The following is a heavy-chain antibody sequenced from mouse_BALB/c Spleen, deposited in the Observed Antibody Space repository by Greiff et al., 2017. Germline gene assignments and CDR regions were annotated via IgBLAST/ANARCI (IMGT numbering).Heavy chain of an antibody. CDR2: ISSGSSTI. CDR1: GFTFSSFG. CDR3: ARSHGYYVRAMDY. D-gene: IGHD2-3*01. J-gene: IGHJ4*01. V-gene: IGHV5-17*02. Sequence: EVQVVESGGGLVQPGGSRKLSCAASGFTFSSFGMHWVRQAPEKGLEWVAYISSGSSTIYYADTVKGRFTISRDNPKNTLFLQMTSLRSEDTAMYYCARSHGYYVRAMDYWGQGTSVTVSS.